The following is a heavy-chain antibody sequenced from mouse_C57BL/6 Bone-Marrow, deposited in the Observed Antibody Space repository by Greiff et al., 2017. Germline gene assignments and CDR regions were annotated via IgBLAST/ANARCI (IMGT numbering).Heavy chain of an antibody. J-gene: IGHJ4*01. V-gene: IGHV2-9*01. D-gene: IGHD1-1*01. CDR1: GFSLTSYG. CDR2: IWGGGST. CDR3: SKLTTVVDYYAMDY. Sequence: VQGVESGPGLVAPSQSLSITCTVSGFSLTSYGVDWVRQPPGKGLEWLGVIWGGGSTNYNSALMSRLSIRKDNSKSQVFLKMNSLQTDDTAMYYCSKLTTVVDYYAMDYWGQGTSVTVSS.